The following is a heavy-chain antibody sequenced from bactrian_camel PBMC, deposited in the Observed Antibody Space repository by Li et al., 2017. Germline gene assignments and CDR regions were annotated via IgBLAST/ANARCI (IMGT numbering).Heavy chain of an antibody. Sequence: VQLVESGGGLVQPGGSLRLSCVASGYLYNTNYMGWFRQAPGKEREGIASIYRGSGNTYYADSVKGRFTISRDIAKNTMYLQMSSLKPEDTAMYYCVAESTCPTNGLGTSFSYWGQGTQVTVS. CDR3: VAESTCPTNGLGTSFSY. D-gene: IGHD5*01. CDR2: IYRGSGNT. V-gene: IGHV3S40*01. J-gene: IGHJ4*01. CDR1: GYLYNTNY.